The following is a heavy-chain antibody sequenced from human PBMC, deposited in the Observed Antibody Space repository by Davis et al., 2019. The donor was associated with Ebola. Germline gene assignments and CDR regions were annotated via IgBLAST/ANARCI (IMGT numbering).Heavy chain of an antibody. J-gene: IGHJ3*02. D-gene: IGHD1-26*01. CDR1: GFTFSSYS. CDR2: ITAGSSTT. V-gene: IGHV3-48*04. CDR3: ASRGGSYGAFDI. Sequence: GGSLRLSCAASGFTFSSYSMNWVRQAPGKGLEWVSYITAGSSTTYFADSVKGRFTISRDNAKNSLYLQMNSLRAEDTAVYYCASRGGSYGAFDIWGQGTMVTVSS.